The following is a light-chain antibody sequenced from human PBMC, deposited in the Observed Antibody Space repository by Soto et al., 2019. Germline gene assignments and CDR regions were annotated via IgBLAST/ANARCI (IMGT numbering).Light chain of an antibody. CDR3: QQSYSLSAMYT. V-gene: IGKV1-39*01. CDR1: QIISTY. CDR2: AAS. Sequence: DIQMTQSPSSLSASVGDRVTITCRARQIISTYLHWYQQKPGKAPKLLIYAASSLESGVPSRFSGSGSGTYFTLTISNLQPEDFATYQCQQSYSLSAMYTLGQGTKLEIK. J-gene: IGKJ2*01.